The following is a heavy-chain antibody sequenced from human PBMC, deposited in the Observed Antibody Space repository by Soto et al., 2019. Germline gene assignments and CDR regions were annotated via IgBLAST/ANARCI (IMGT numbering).Heavy chain of an antibody. Sequence: EVQLLESGGGLVQPGGSLRLSCTASGFTFSSYAMNWVRQAPGKGLEWVSVISGSGGSTYYADSVKGRFTISRDNSEHTLYLQMNSLRAEDTAVYYCASRTSGWYFDYWGQGTLVTVSS. V-gene: IGHV3-23*01. J-gene: IGHJ4*02. CDR3: ASRTSGWYFDY. CDR2: ISGSGGST. D-gene: IGHD6-19*01. CDR1: GFTFSSYA.